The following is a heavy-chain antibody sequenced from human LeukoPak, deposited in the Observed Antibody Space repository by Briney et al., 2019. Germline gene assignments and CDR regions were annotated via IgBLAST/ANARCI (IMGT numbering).Heavy chain of an antibody. CDR2: MNPNSGDT. CDR3: ARSLSYGDQKSNWFDP. D-gene: IGHD4-17*01. CDR1: GYTFVSYD. V-gene: IGHV1-8*02. J-gene: IGHJ5*02. Sequence: ASVKVSCKASGYTFVSYDINWVRQAPGQGLEWMGWMNPNSGDTGYAQKLQGRVTMTTDTSTSTAYMELRSLRSDDTAVYYCARSLSYGDQKSNWFDPWGQGTLVTVSS.